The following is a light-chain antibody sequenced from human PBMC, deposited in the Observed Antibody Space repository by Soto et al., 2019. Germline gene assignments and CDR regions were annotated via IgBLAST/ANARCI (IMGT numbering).Light chain of an antibody. CDR1: QSVSRSY. CDR3: QQYGSSPLT. CDR2: VAS. J-gene: IGKJ4*01. V-gene: IGKV3-20*01. Sequence: EIVLTQSPGTLSLSPGERATLSCRASQSVSRSYLAWYQQKPGQAPRLLIYVASSRATGIPDRFSGSGSGTDFTLTIRRLEPEDFEVYYCQQYGSSPLTLGGGTKVDIK.